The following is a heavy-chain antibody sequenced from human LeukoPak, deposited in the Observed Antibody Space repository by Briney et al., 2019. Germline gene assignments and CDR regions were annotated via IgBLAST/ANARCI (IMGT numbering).Heavy chain of an antibody. CDR1: GYSFSTYW. J-gene: IGHJ6*04. CDR2: IYPGDSDT. Sequence: GESLKISCKASGYSFSTYWIGWVRQMPGKGLECMGIIYPGDSDTRYSPSFQGQVTISADKSINTAYLRWGSLKASDTAMYYCVRSLHGTMLRRYGMDVWGSGTTVTVSS. D-gene: IGHD3-10*01. V-gene: IGHV5-51*01. CDR3: VRSLHGTMLRRYGMDV.